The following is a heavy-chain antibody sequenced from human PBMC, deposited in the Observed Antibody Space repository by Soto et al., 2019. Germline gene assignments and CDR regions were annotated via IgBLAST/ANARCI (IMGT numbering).Heavy chain of an antibody. D-gene: IGHD5-18*01. CDR1: GGSISSYY. CDR2: IYYSGST. Sequence: SETLSLTCTVSGGSISSYYWSWIRQPPGKGLEWIGYIYYSGSTNYNPSLKSRVTISVDTSKNQFSLKLRSVTAADSAVYYCARLCSGYNFGCYDYWGQGSQVTVSS. J-gene: IGHJ4*02. CDR3: ARLCSGYNFGCYDY. V-gene: IGHV4-59*08.